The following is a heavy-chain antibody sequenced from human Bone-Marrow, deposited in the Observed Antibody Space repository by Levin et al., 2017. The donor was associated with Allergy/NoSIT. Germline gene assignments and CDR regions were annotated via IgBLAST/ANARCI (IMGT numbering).Heavy chain of an antibody. J-gene: IGHJ4*02. CDR2: FYYSGST. CDR1: GGFINSGSYY. CDR3: VRAPDY. V-gene: IGHV4-39*07. Sequence: MPSETLSLTCIVSGGFINSGSYYWGWIRQPPGKGLEWIGSFYYSGSTYYNPSLESRVTISADTSKSQLSLKLNSVTAADTAVYYCVRAPDYWGQGTLVTVSS.